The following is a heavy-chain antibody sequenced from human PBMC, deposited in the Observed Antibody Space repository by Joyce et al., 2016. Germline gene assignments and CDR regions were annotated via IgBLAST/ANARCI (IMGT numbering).Heavy chain of an antibody. CDR1: GFTFSAYG. J-gene: IGHJ6*02. CDR3: AKSSRVEWLHSYGMDV. D-gene: IGHD3-3*01. V-gene: IGHV3-30*18. Sequence: QVQLVESGGGVVQPGRSLRLSCAACGFTFSAYGMHWVRQAPGKGVEWFAFISYDGKNKFYADSVKGRFTISRDNSKSTLYLQMNSLRGEETALYYCAKSSRVEWLHSYGMDVWGQGTTVTVSS. CDR2: ISYDGKNK.